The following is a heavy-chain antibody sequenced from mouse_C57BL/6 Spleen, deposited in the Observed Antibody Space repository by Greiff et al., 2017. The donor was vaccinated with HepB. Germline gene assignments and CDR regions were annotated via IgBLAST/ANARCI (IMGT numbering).Heavy chain of an antibody. Sequence: QVQLQQPGAELVRPGSSVKLSCKASGYTFTSYWMHWVKQRPIQGLEWIGNIDPSDSETHYNQKFKDKATLTVDKSSSTAYMQLSSLTSEDSAVYYCARGGGYGYPFDYWGQGTTLTVSS. CDR1: GYTFTSYW. V-gene: IGHV1-52*01. CDR3: ARGGGYGYPFDY. J-gene: IGHJ2*01. CDR2: IDPSDSET. D-gene: IGHD2-2*01.